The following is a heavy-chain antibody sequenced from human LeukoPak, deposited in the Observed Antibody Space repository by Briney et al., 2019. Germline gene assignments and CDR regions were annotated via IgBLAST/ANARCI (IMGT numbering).Heavy chain of an antibody. CDR3: ARGGWFGELSYYFDY. D-gene: IGHD3-10*01. J-gene: IGHJ4*02. CDR1: GFTFSDYY. Sequence: GGSLRLSCAASGFTFSDYYMSWIRQAPGKGLEWVSYISSSGSTIYYADSVKGRSTISRDNAKNSLYLQMNSLRAEDTAVYYCARGGWFGELSYYFDYWGQGTLVTVSS. V-gene: IGHV3-11*01. CDR2: ISSSGSTI.